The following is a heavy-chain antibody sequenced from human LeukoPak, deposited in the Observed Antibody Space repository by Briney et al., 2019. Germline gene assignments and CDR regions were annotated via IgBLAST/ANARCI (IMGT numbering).Heavy chain of an antibody. V-gene: IGHV1-69*13. Sequence: SVKVSCKASGGTFSSYAISWVRQAPGHGLEWMGGIIPIFGTANYAQKFQGRVTITADESTSTAYMELSSLRSEDTAVYYCARELGNRHNWNDREGAFDSRGQGTMVTVSS. CDR1: GGTFSSYA. D-gene: IGHD1-1*01. J-gene: IGHJ3*02. CDR2: IIPIFGTA. CDR3: ARELGNRHNWNDREGAFDS.